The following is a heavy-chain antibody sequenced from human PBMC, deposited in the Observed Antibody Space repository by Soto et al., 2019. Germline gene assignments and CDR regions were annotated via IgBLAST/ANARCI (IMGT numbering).Heavy chain of an antibody. D-gene: IGHD1-26*01. Sequence: SETLSLTCTVSGDSISSYYWSWFRQPPGKGLQWIGYVSNGGGTNYNPSLWSRVTISLDTSKNQFSLRLSSVTAGDTAVYFCARGSINVGAQVNDCWGQGTRVTVSS. J-gene: IGHJ4*02. CDR3: ARGSINVGAQVNDC. V-gene: IGHV4-59*01. CDR1: GDSISSYY. CDR2: VSNGGGT.